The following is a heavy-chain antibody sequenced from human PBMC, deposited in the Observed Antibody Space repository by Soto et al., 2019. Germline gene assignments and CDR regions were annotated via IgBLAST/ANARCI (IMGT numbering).Heavy chain of an antibody. Sequence: RXTISRDNARNSLYLQMNSLRADDTAVYYCARAMASYDAFDIWGQGTVVTISS. D-gene: IGHD1-26*01. CDR3: ARAMASYDAFDI. V-gene: IGHV3-11*01. J-gene: IGHJ3*02.